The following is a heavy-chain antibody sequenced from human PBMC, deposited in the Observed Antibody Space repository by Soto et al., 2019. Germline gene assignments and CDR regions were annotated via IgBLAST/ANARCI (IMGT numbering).Heavy chain of an antibody. CDR1: GGSISSGDYY. V-gene: IGHV4-30-4*01. CDR2: IYYSGST. J-gene: IGHJ4*02. D-gene: IGHD3-10*01. Sequence: TLSLTCTVSGGSISSGDYYWSWIRQPPGKGLEWIGNIYYSGSTYYNPSLKSRVTISVDTSKKQFPLKLSSVIAAVSAVYYCASRKSSPYFDYWGQGTLVTVSS. CDR3: ASRKSSPYFDY.